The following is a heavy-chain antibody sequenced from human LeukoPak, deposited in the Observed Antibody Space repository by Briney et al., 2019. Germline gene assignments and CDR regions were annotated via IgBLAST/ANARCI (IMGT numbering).Heavy chain of an antibody. Sequence: GGSLRLSCAASGFTFSSHSMNWVRQAPGKGLEWVSSISSSSSYIYYADSVKGRFTISRDNAKNSLYLQMNSLRAEDTAVYYCASSGWAAAGRFDYWGQGTLVTVSS. V-gene: IGHV3-21*01. J-gene: IGHJ4*02. D-gene: IGHD6-13*01. CDR1: GFTFSSHS. CDR2: ISSSSSYI. CDR3: ASSGWAAAGRFDY.